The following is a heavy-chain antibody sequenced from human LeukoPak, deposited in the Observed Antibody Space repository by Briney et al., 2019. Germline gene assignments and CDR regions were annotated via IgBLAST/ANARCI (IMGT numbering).Heavy chain of an antibody. CDR2: INPSGGST. Sequence: GASVKVSCKASGYTFTSYYMHWVLQAPGQGLEWMGIINPSGGSTSYAQIFQGRVTMTRDTSTSTVYMELSSLRSEDTAVYYCARGRLPYCGGDCFSGYFDYWGQGALVTVSS. J-gene: IGHJ4*02. V-gene: IGHV1-46*01. CDR3: ARGRLPYCGGDCFSGYFDY. CDR1: GYTFTSYY. D-gene: IGHD2-21*02.